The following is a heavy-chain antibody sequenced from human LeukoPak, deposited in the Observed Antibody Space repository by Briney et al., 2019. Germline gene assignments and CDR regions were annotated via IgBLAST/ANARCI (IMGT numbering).Heavy chain of an antibody. V-gene: IGHV3-48*01. D-gene: IGHD3-22*01. CDR3: AKRGVVIRVILVGFHKEAYYFDS. CDR2: IGIDSGNT. J-gene: IGHJ4*02. CDR1: GFPFIEYS. Sequence: PGGSLRLSCTASGFPFIEYSMNWVRQVPGKGLEWIAYIGIDSGNTKYADSVRGRFTISRDNPKNTLYLQMNSLRAEDTAVYFCAKRGVVIRVILVGFHKEAYYFDSWGQGALVTVSS.